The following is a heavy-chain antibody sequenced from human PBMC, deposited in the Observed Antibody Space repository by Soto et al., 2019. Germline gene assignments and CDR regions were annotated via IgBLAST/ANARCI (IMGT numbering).Heavy chain of an antibody. CDR3: ARHLWVGSSWYLGAFDI. J-gene: IGHJ3*02. CDR1: GDSISNYY. V-gene: IGHV4-59*08. CDR2: IYYSGST. Sequence: QVQLQESGPGLVKPSETLSLTCTVSGDSISNYYWSWIRQPPGKGLEWIGYIYYSGSTNYNPALKRRVSIPVDTTKTQSSLKLTSVPAADTAVYYCARHLWVGSSWYLGAFDIWGQGTMVTVSS. D-gene: IGHD6-13*01.